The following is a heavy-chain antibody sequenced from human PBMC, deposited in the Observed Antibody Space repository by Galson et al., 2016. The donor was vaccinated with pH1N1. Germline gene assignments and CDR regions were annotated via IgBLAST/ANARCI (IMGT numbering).Heavy chain of an antibody. CDR3: ARPGSGTYYKSYFDY. CDR2: ISYDGSKK. D-gene: IGHD3-10*01. V-gene: IGHV3-30*04. CDR1: GFTFSTYA. J-gene: IGHJ4*02. Sequence: SLRLSCAASGFTFSTYAIYWVRQAPGKGLECVAVISYDGSKKYYADSVKGRFTISRDNSKNTAFLLMSSLRVEDTAVYYRARPGSGTYYKSYFDYWGQGTLVTFSS.